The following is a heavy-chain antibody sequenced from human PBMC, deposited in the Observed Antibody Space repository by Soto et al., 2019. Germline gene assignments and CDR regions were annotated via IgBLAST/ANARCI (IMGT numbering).Heavy chain of an antibody. V-gene: IGHV1-46*01. Sequence: QVQLVQSGAEVKKPGASVKVSCKASGYTFTSYQMHWMRRAPRQGLEWMGLIYTSDGSATHAQKFQGRVTMTRDTSTSTVHMELSSLKSEDTAMYFCARLVNWKAVFDSWGQGTLVTVSS. CDR3: ARLVNWKAVFDS. CDR2: IYTSDGSA. D-gene: IGHD1-1*01. CDR1: GYTFTSYQ. J-gene: IGHJ5*01.